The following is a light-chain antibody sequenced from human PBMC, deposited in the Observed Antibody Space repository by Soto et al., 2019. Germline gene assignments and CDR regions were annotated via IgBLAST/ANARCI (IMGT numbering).Light chain of an antibody. CDR3: CSYARSSSYV. CDR1: SSDIGGYNY. J-gene: IGLJ1*01. V-gene: IGLV2-11*01. CDR2: TVT. Sequence: QSVLTQPRSVSGSPGQSVTISCTGTSSDIGGYNYVSWYQQHPGKAPKLMIYTVTKRPSGVPDRFSGSKSDNTAYLTISGLQADDEADYYCCSYARSSSYVFGTGTKVTVL.